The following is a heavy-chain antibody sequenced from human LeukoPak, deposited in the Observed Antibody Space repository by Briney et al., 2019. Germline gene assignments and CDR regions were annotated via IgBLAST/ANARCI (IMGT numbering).Heavy chain of an antibody. D-gene: IGHD5-18*01. CDR3: ARCRGYSYGYEDY. V-gene: IGHV3-48*04. Sequence: PGGSLRLSCAASGFTFSSYSMNWVRQAPGKGLEWVSYISSASGSIYYADSVKGRFTISRDNGKNSLYLQMNSLRAEDTAVYYCARCRGYSYGYEDYWGQGTLVTVSS. CDR2: ISSASGSI. CDR1: GFTFSSYS. J-gene: IGHJ4*02.